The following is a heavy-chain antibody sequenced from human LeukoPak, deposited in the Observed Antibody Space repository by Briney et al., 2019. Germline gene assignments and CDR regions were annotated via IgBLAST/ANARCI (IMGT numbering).Heavy chain of an antibody. Sequence: PGRSLRLSCAASGFTFSSYAIHWVRQAPGKGLEWVGVISNDGRNKYYADSVKGRFTISRDNPKNTLYLQMNSLRTEDTAVYYCATSYLMGDPMTTSSGVGGQGTLVTVSS. J-gene: IGHJ4*02. D-gene: IGHD4-11*01. CDR2: ISNDGRNK. V-gene: IGHV3-30*04. CDR3: ATSYLMGDPMTTSSGV. CDR1: GFTFSSYA.